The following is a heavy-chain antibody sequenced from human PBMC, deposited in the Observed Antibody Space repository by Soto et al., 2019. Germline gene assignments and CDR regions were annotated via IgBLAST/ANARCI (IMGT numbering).Heavy chain of an antibody. V-gene: IGHV3-7*01. CDR1: GFTFSSYW. D-gene: IGHD3-9*01. J-gene: IGHJ3*02. Sequence: GGSLRLSCAASGFTFSSYWMSWVRQAPGKGLEWVANIKQDGSEIFYVDSVKGRFTISRDNAKNSLYLQMNSLRAEDTAVYYCASRLRYFDWLLSSPHAFDIWGQGTMVTVSS. CDR3: ASRLRYFDWLLSSPHAFDI. CDR2: IKQDGSEI.